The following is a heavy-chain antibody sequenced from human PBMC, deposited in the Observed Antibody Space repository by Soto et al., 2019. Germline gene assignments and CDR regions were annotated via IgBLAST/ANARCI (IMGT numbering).Heavy chain of an antibody. CDR1: GGTFSSYA. Sequence: SVKVSCKASGGTFSSYAISWVRQAPGQGLEWMGGIIPIFGTANYAQKFQGRVTITADESTSTAYMELSSLRSEDTAVYYCGRGLRYFDWSRPDAFDIWGQGTMVTVSS. CDR3: GRGLRYFDWSRPDAFDI. V-gene: IGHV1-69*13. J-gene: IGHJ3*02. D-gene: IGHD3-9*01. CDR2: IIPIFGTA.